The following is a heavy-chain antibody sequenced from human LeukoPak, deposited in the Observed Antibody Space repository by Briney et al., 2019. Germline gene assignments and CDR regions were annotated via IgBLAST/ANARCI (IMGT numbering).Heavy chain of an antibody. J-gene: IGHJ4*02. CDR1: GYTFTGYY. D-gene: IGHD3-3*01. Sequence: ASVKVSCKASGYTFTGYYMHRVRQAPGQGLEWMGWINPNSGGTNYAQKFQGWVTMTRDTSVSTAYMELSRLRSEDTAVYYCARRARRLVEWLDYWGQGTLVTVSS. CDR2: INPNSGGT. V-gene: IGHV1-2*04. CDR3: ARRARRLVEWLDY.